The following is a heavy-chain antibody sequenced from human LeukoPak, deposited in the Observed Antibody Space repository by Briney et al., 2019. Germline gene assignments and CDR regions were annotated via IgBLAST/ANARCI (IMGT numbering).Heavy chain of an antibody. Sequence: SETLSLTCTVSGGSISSSSYYWGWIRQPPGKGLEWIGSIYYSGSTYYNPSLKSRVTISVDTSKNQFSLKLSSVTAADTAVYYCARISRITMVRGGPDAFDIWGQGTMVTVSS. CDR3: ARISRITMVRGGPDAFDI. J-gene: IGHJ3*02. V-gene: IGHV4-39*07. D-gene: IGHD3-10*01. CDR2: IYYSGST. CDR1: GGSISSSSYY.